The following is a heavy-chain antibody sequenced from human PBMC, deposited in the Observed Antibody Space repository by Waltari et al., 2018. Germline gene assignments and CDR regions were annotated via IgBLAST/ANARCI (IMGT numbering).Heavy chain of an antibody. J-gene: IGHJ6*03. Sequence: EVLLVQSGAEIRKPGEPLKISCQASGYSFTSEWIAWVRRTPERGPEWMGIIWPGDSETKSSPSFQGQVTFSVDKTTETAYLQWSSLKASDSATYYCARRSLYLDFWGTGTTVTV. CDR3: ARRSLYLDF. CDR2: IWPGDSET. CDR1: GYSFTSEW. V-gene: IGHV5-51*01.